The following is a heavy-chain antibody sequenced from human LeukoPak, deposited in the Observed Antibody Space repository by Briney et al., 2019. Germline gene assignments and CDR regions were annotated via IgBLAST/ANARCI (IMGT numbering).Heavy chain of an antibody. J-gene: IGHJ4*02. V-gene: IGHV3-43*01. Sequence: PGGSLRLSCAASGFTFDHYTLYWVRQAPGKGPEWLSLINWDGGNTYYADSLKGRFTISRDNSKNSLYLQMRSLRTEDTAFCYCTKVKSEYSYVGPLDFWGRGTLVTVSS. CDR2: INWDGGNT. D-gene: IGHD3-16*01. CDR1: GFTFDHYT. CDR3: TKVKSEYSYVGPLDF.